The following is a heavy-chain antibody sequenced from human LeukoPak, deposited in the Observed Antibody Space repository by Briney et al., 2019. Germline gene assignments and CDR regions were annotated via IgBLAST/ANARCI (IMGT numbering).Heavy chain of an antibody. D-gene: IGHD3-3*01. J-gene: IGHJ3*02. CDR1: GYTFTSYG. V-gene: IGHV1-18*01. CDR2: ISGYKGNT. CDR3: ARDRSPDFWSGDYRDAFDI. Sequence: ASVKVSCKASGYTFTSYGISWVRQAPGQGLEWMGWISGYKGNTNSAQKLQGRVSMTTDTSTSIAYMELRSLRSDDTAVYYCARDRSPDFWSGDYRDAFDIWGQGTMVTVSS.